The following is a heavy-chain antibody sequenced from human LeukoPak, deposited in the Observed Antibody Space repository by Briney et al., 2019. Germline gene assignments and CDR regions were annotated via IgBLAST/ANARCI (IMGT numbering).Heavy chain of an antibody. J-gene: IGHJ4*02. CDR1: GFTFSSYG. V-gene: IGHV3-33*06. CDR3: AKDRGYCSGDSCYLFDY. Sequence: PGRSLRLSCAASGFTFSSYGMHWVRQAPGKGLEWVALIWYDGSNKYYADSVKGRFTISRDNSKNTLYLQMNSLRAEDTAVYYCAKDRGYCSGDSCYLFDYWGQGTLVTVSS. CDR2: IWYDGSNK. D-gene: IGHD2-15*01.